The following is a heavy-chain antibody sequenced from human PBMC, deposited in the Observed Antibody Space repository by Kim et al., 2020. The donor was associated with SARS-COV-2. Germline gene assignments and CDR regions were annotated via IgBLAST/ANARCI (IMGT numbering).Heavy chain of an antibody. CDR3: ASGRRYQLLDFDY. CDR1: GGSISSGGFY. CDR2: IYYSGST. D-gene: IGHD2-2*01. Sequence: SETLSLTCTVSGGSISSGGFYWSWIRQHPGKGLEWIGYIYYSGSTYYNPSLKSRVTISVDTSKNQFSLKLSSVTAADTAVYYCASGRRYQLLDFDYWGQGTLVTVSS. J-gene: IGHJ4*02. V-gene: IGHV4-31*03.